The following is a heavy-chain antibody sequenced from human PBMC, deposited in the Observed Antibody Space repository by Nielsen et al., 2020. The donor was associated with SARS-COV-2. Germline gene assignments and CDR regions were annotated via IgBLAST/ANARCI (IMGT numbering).Heavy chain of an antibody. CDR2: IIPIFGTA. V-gene: IGHV1-69*13. CDR1: GGTFSSYA. Sequence: SVKVSCKASGGTFSSYAISWVRQAPGQGLEWMEGIIPIFGTANYAQKFQGRVTITADESTSTAYMELSSLRSEDTAVYYCARGSEYSSPPDVWGQGTTVTVSS. CDR3: ARGSEYSSPPDV. J-gene: IGHJ6*02. D-gene: IGHD6-6*01.